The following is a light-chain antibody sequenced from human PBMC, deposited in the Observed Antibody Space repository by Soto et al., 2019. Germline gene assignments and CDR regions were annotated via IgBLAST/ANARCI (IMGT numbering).Light chain of an antibody. Sequence: DIQMTQSPSSLSASVGDRVTVTCRSSQSIGGSLNWYQQKPGKAPKLLMHAASTLQSGVPSRFSGSGSGTDYTLTISSLQPEDFATYCCQQSYSNPFTFGPGTQVEIK. CDR2: AAS. CDR1: QSIGGS. CDR3: QQSYSNPFT. V-gene: IGKV1-39*01. J-gene: IGKJ3*01.